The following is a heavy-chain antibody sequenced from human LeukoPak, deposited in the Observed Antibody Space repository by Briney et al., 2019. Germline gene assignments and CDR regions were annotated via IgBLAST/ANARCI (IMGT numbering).Heavy chain of an antibody. CDR3: ATDRQLSGQFDY. V-gene: IGHV1-24*01. D-gene: IGHD2-2*01. CDR1: GYTLTELS. CDR2: FDPEDGET. Sequence: GASVKVSCKVFGYTLTELSMHWVRQAPGKGLEWMGGFDPEDGETIYAQKFQGRVTMTEDTSTDTAYMELSSLRSEDTAVYYCATDRQLSGQFDYWGQGTLVTVSS. J-gene: IGHJ4*02.